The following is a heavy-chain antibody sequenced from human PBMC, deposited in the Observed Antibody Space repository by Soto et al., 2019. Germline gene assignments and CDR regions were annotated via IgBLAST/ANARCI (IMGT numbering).Heavy chain of an antibody. CDR1: GFIFSNYG. J-gene: IGHJ4*02. CDR3: ASAHSLGAGYY. Sequence: AGGSLRLSCAASGFIFSNYGIHWVRQAPGKGLEWVSVIYSGGSTYYADSVKGRFTISRDNSKNTLYLQMNSLRAEDTAVYYCASAHSLGAGYYWGQGTLVTVSS. CDR2: IYSGGST. D-gene: IGHD3-3*01. V-gene: IGHV3-NL1*01.